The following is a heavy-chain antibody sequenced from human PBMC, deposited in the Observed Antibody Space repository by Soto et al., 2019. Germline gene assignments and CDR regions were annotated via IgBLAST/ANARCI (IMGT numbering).Heavy chain of an antibody. CDR2: INPSGGST. J-gene: IGHJ6*02. V-gene: IGHV1-46*01. D-gene: IGHD3-10*01. CDR1: RYTFTSYN. CDR3: ARAYGSGQNYYYGMDV. Sequence: ASVKVSCKASRYTFTSYNMHWVRQAPGQGLEWMGIINPSGGSTSYAQKFQGRVTMTRDTSTSTVYMELSSLRSEDTAVYYCARAYGSGQNYYYGMDVWGQGTTVTVSS.